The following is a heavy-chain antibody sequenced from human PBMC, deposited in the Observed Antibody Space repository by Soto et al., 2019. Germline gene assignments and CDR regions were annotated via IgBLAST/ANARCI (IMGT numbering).Heavy chain of an antibody. CDR1: GFTFSSYG. Sequence: QVQLVESGGGVVKPGRSLRLSCAASGFTFSSYGMHWVRQAPGKGLEWVAVIWFDGNNKFYADSVKGRFTISRDNSKNTVSLQMNSLRDEDSAAYYCATTGPYWGQGTLVTVSS. V-gene: IGHV3-33*01. CDR3: ATTGPY. J-gene: IGHJ4*02. CDR2: IWFDGNNK.